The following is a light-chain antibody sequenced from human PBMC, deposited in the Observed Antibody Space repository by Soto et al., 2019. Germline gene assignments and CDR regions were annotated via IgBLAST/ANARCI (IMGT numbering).Light chain of an antibody. Sequence: DIQMTQSPSTLSASVGDRVTITCRASQTIINWLAWYQQKPGKAPKLLIYKASTLEGEVPSRFSGSGSETEFTLTINSLQPDDSATYYCQQYNNWPRTFGQGTKV. CDR3: QQYNNWPRT. CDR1: QTIINW. J-gene: IGKJ1*01. CDR2: KAS. V-gene: IGKV1-5*03.